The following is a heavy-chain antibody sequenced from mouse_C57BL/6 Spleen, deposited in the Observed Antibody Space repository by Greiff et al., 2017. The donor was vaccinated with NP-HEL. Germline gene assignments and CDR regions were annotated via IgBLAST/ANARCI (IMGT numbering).Heavy chain of an antibody. CDR3: ARDWFTTVVAEDYAMDY. V-gene: IGHV5-4*01. D-gene: IGHD1-1*01. Sequence: EVQLQESGGGLVKPGGSLKLSCAASGFTFSSYAMSWVRQTPEKRLEWVATISDGGSYTYYPDNVKGRFTISRDNAKNNLYLQMSHLKSEDTAMYYCARDWFTTVVAEDYAMDYWGQGTSVTVSS. CDR1: GFTFSSYA. J-gene: IGHJ4*01. CDR2: ISDGGSYT.